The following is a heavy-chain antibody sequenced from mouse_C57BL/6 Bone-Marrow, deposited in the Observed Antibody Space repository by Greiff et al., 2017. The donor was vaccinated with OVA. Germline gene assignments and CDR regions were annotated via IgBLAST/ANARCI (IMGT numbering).Heavy chain of an antibody. CDR1: GYTFTSYW. J-gene: IGHJ3*01. Sequence: QVQLKQPGAELVKPGASVKLSCKASGYTFTSYWMHWVKQRPGRGLEWIGRIDNNSGGTKYNEKFKSKATMTVDKPSSTAYRQLSSLTSEDSAVYYWARSTGTRFAYWGQGTLVTVSA. CDR2: IDNNSGGT. CDR3: ARSTGTRFAY. V-gene: IGHV1-72*01. D-gene: IGHD4-1*01.